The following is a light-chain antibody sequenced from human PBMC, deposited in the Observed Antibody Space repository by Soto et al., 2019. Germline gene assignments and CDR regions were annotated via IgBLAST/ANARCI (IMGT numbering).Light chain of an antibody. J-gene: IGKJ1*01. Sequence: DIQMTQSPSSLSASVGDRVTITCRASQSISSYLNWYQQKPGKAPKLLIYAASSLPSGVPSRFSGCGSGTDFTLTISSLQPEDFATYYCQQSYSTPWTFGQGTKVEIK. CDR3: QQSYSTPWT. CDR1: QSISSY. V-gene: IGKV1-39*01. CDR2: AAS.